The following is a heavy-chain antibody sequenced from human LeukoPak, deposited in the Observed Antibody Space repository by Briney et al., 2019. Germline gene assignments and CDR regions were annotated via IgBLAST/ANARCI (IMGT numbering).Heavy chain of an antibody. CDR3: AREDIVVVPPARPLRP. CDR2: MNPNSGNT. D-gene: IGHD2-2*01. CDR1: GYTFTSHD. Sequence: ASVKVSCRASGYTFTSHDINWVRQATGQGLEWMGWMNPNSGNTGYAQKFLGRVTMTRDTSISTAYMELSSLRSEDTAVYYCAREDIVVVPPARPLRPWGQGTLVTVSS. V-gene: IGHV1-8*01. J-gene: IGHJ5*02.